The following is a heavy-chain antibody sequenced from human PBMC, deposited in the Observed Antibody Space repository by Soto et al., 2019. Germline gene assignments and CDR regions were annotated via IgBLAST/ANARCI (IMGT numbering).Heavy chain of an antibody. CDR2: IYPGDSDT. CDR3: ARRTLGYCSGGSCYSDWFDP. V-gene: IGHV5-51*01. Sequence: MGIIYPGDSDTRYSPSFQGQVTISADKSISTAYLQWSSLKASDTAMYYCARRTLGYCSGGSCYSDWFDPWGQGTLVTVSS. D-gene: IGHD2-15*01. J-gene: IGHJ5*02.